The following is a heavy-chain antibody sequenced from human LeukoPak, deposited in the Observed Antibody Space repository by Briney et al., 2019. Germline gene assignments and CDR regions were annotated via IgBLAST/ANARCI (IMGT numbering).Heavy chain of an antibody. D-gene: IGHD1-26*01. V-gene: IGHV3-64D*06. CDR3: ARDMSGTYSFDY. CDR2: IHHNGDIT. Sequence: GGSLRLSCSASGFTLFWHVMHWVRQAPGKPLEYVSFIHHNGDITSYADSVRGRFTVSRDNSKNTLFLDLTSLRTDDTAVHYCARDMSGTYSFDYWGQGTLVTVSS. CDR1: GFTLFWHV. J-gene: IGHJ4*02.